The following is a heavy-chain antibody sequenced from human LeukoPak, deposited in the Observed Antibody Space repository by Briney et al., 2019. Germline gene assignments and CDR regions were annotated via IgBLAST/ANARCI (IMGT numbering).Heavy chain of an antibody. Sequence: SETLSLTCTVSGGSISSYYWSWLRQPPGKGLEWIGYISYSGSTNYNPSLKSRVTISIDTSKNHFSLKLSSVTAADTAVYFCARNYGGYAFHNWGQGTVVTVSS. CDR1: GGSISSYY. CDR3: ARNYGGYAFHN. CDR2: ISYSGST. J-gene: IGHJ3*02. D-gene: IGHD4-23*01. V-gene: IGHV4-59*01.